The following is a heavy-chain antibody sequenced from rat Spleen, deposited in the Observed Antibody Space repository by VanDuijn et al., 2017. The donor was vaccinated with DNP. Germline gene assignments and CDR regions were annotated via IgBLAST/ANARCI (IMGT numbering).Heavy chain of an antibody. CDR2: ISYDGGST. J-gene: IGHJ2*01. V-gene: IGHV5-22*01. CDR3: ARGSGYYYVPYYFDY. D-gene: IGHD1-12*02. Sequence: EVQLVESGGGLVQPGRSMKLSCAVSGFTFRNYYMAWVRQAPTKGLEWVAYISYDGGSTYYGDSVKGRFTISRDNAKSTLYLQMNSLRSEDMATYYCARGSGYYYVPYYFDYWGQGVMVTVSS. CDR1: GFTFRNYY.